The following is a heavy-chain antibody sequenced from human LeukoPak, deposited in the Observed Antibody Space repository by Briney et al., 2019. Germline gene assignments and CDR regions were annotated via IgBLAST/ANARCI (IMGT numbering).Heavy chain of an antibody. CDR3: ARASGTDY. J-gene: IGHJ4*02. Sequence: GGSLRLSCAASGFTFSSYAMHWVRQAPGKGLEWVAVISYDGSNKYYADSVKGRFTISRDNSKNTLYLQMNSPRAEDTAVYYCARASGTDYWGQGTLVTVSS. CDR1: GFTFSSYA. V-gene: IGHV3-30-3*01. CDR2: ISYDGSNK. D-gene: IGHD3-10*01.